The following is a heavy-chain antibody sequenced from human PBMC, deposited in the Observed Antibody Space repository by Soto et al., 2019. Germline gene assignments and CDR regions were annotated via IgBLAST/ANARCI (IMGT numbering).Heavy chain of an antibody. Sequence: QVQLQQSGPGLVKPSQTLSLTCTVSGGSISSGYYHWTWIRQSPERGLEWIGYIHHSGSILYNPSLKSRVTISVDTSKNQFSLHLSSVTAADTAVYFCAREDDGGDTLDVWGQGTTVTVSS. J-gene: IGHJ6*02. D-gene: IGHD2-21*02. CDR2: IHHSGSI. CDR1: GGSISSGYYH. CDR3: AREDDGGDTLDV. V-gene: IGHV4-30-4*08.